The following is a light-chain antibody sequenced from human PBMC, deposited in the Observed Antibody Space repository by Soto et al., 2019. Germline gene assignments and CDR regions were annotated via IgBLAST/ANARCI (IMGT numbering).Light chain of an antibody. CDR2: DTS. CDR1: QSVSNNY. Sequence: IVLTQSPGTLSLSPMETSTLAFMSSQSVSNNYLAWYQQKPGQAPRLLIFDTSTRATGIPDRFSGSGSGTDFTLTITPLEPEDFAVYFCQQYDTSPITFGQGGLLEIK. CDR3: QQYDTSPIT. J-gene: IGKJ5*01. V-gene: IGKV3-20*01.